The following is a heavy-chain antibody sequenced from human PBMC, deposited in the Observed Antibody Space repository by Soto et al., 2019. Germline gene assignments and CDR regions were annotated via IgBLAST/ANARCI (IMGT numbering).Heavy chain of an antibody. J-gene: IGHJ4*02. V-gene: IGHV1-46*01. CDR3: ARGGPVVVVTAALDY. CDR2: VNPSGGHT. D-gene: IGHD2-21*02. CDR1: GDTFTDYY. Sequence: QVQLVQSGAEVKKPGASVKVSCKASGDTFTDYYIHWVRQAPVQGLEWMGTVNPSGGHTTYAQHFLGRMTMTRDTSSGTLYLGLTSLTSEDTAVYYCARGGPVVVVTAALDYWGPGTLVTVSS.